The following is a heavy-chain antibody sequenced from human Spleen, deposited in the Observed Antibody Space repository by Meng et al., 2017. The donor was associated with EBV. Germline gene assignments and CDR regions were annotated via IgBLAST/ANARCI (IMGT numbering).Heavy chain of an antibody. CDR1: GGTFGSNG. D-gene: IGHD3-22*01. J-gene: IGHJ4*02. V-gene: IGHV1-69*01. CDR3: ANFYYDSGGSSI. Sequence: QGQLVQSGTEVKRPGSPVKVPCKASGGTFGSNGINWVRQVPGQGFEWMGQIFPIFNTVTYARDFQDRLTFSADESTRTVYLELDNLRSDDTAMYYCANFYYDSGGSSIWGQGSLVTVSS. CDR2: IFPIFNTV.